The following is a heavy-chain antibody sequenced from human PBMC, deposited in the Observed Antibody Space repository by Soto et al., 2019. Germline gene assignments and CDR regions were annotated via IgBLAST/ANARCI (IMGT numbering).Heavy chain of an antibody. Sequence: QVQLQESGPGLVKPSQTLSLTCTVSGGSISSGDYYWSWIRQPPGKGLEWIGYIYYSGSTYYNPSLKSRVTISVDTSKNQFSLKLRSVTAADTAVYYCARVWVQYYDSSGPFDYWGQGTLVTVSS. CDR3: ARVWVQYYDSSGPFDY. V-gene: IGHV4-30-4*01. CDR2: IYYSGST. CDR1: GGSISSGDYY. J-gene: IGHJ4*02. D-gene: IGHD3-22*01.